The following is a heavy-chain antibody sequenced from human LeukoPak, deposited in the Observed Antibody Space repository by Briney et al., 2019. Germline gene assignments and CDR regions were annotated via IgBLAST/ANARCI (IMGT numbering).Heavy chain of an antibody. V-gene: IGHV4-34*12. D-gene: IGHD2-21*02. Sequence: RSSGTLSLTCAVYGGSFSGYYWSWIRQPPGKGLEWIGEIIHSGSTNYNPSLKSRVTISVDTSKNQFSLKLSSVTAVDTAVYYCARAPCGGDCYSDYWGQGTLVTVSS. J-gene: IGHJ4*02. CDR3: ARAPCGGDCYSDY. CDR2: IIHSGST. CDR1: GGSFSGYY.